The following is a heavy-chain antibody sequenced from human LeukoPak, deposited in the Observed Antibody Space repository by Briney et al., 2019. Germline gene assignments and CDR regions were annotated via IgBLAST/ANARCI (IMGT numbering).Heavy chain of an antibody. CDR1: GFTFGDYG. J-gene: IGHJ4*02. D-gene: IGHD2/OR15-2a*01. CDR2: IRSKAYGGTT. CDR3: TGAFREVNFFYL. Sequence: GGSLRLSCTASGFTFGDYGLSWVRQAPGKGLEWVGFIRSKAYGGTTEYAASVKGRFTISRDDSKSIAYLQMNSLKIEDTAVYFCTGAFREVNFFYLLGQGTLVTVSS. V-gene: IGHV3-49*04.